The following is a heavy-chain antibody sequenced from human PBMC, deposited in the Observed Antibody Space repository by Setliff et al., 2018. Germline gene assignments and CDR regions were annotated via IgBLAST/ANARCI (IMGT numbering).Heavy chain of an antibody. CDR1: GGSFRGYY. CDR2: INHSGST. D-gene: IGHD3-10*01. Sequence: LSLTCAVYGGSFRGYYWSWIRQPPGKGLEWIGEINHSGSTNYNPSLKSRVTISVDAPDNQFSVKLSSVTAADTAVYYCARHKSNGSGSYPSLYMDVWGKGIMVTVSS. V-gene: IGHV4-34*01. CDR3: ARHKSNGSGSYPSLYMDV. J-gene: IGHJ6*03.